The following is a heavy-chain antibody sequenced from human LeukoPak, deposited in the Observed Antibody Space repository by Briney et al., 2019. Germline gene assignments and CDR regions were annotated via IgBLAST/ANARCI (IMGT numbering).Heavy chain of an antibody. CDR2: IGISSGNT. Sequence: QAGGSLRLSCTASGFPFSDYSMNWVRQAPGKGLEWISYIGISSGNTKYADSVRGRFTISADNAKNSLYLQMNSLRVEDTAVYYCARDHNYAFDNWGQGTPVSVSS. V-gene: IGHV3-48*04. D-gene: IGHD1-1*01. J-gene: IGHJ4*02. CDR3: ARDHNYAFDN. CDR1: GFPFSDYS.